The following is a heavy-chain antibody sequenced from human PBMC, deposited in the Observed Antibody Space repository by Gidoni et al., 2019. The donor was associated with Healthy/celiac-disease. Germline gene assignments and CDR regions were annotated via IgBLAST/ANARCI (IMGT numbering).Heavy chain of an antibody. Sequence: EVQLLESGGGLVQPGGSLRLSCAASGFTFSSYAMGWVRQAPGKGLEWVSAISGSGGSTYYADSVKGRFTISRDNSKNTLYLQMNSLRAEDTAVYYCAKSKLVHRYYYYGMDVWGQGTTVTVSS. CDR3: AKSKLVHRYYYYGMDV. V-gene: IGHV3-23*01. D-gene: IGHD6-13*01. CDR1: GFTFSSYA. CDR2: ISGSGGST. J-gene: IGHJ6*02.